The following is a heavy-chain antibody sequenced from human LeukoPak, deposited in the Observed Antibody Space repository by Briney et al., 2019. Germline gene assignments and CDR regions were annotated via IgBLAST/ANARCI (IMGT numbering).Heavy chain of an antibody. V-gene: IGHV3-30*14. CDR1: GFTFSNYA. CDR2: ISYDGSNQ. D-gene: IGHD1-26*01. J-gene: IGHJ3*01. Sequence: GRSLRLSCAASGFTFSNYAMHWVRQAPGKGLEWVTVISYDGSNQYYADSVKGRFTISRDNSKNTPYLQMNSLRVEDTAVYYCARSSPYSGSLVWGQGTMVTVSS. CDR3: ARSSPYSGSLV.